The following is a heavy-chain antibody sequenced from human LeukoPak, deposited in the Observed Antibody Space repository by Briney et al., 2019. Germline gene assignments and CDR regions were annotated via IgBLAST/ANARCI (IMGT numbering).Heavy chain of an antibody. Sequence: SETLSLTCTVSGGSISSYYWTWIRQPPGKGLEWIGYIYYSGSTNYNPSLKSRVSISVDTSKNQFSLKLSSVTAADTAVYYCARDSGWYQVGFDYWGQGTLVTVSS. V-gene: IGHV4-59*12. D-gene: IGHD6-19*01. J-gene: IGHJ4*02. CDR1: GGSISSYY. CDR2: IYYSGST. CDR3: ARDSGWYQVGFDY.